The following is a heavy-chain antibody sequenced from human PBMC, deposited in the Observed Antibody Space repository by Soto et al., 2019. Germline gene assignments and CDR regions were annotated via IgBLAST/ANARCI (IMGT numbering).Heavy chain of an antibody. CDR1: GGSFSGYY. D-gene: IGHD3-3*01. J-gene: IGHJ6*02. V-gene: IGHV4-34*01. Sequence: QVQLQQWGAGLLKPSETLSLTCAVYGGSFSGYYWSWIRQPPGKGLEWIGEINQRGSTNYNPSLRGRVTKSVDTSKNQFSLKLSSVTAADTAVYYCARATYYDFWSGYQSYYGMDVWGQGTTVTVSS. CDR2: INQRGST. CDR3: ARATYYDFWSGYQSYYGMDV.